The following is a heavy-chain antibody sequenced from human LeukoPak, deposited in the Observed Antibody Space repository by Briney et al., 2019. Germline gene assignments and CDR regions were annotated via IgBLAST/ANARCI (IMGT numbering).Heavy chain of an antibody. J-gene: IGHJ6*03. CDR2: MNPNSGNT. D-gene: IGHD3-10*01. V-gene: IGHV1-8*03. Sequence: VSVKVSCKASGYTFTNYDTNWVRQATGQGLEWMGWMNPNSGNTGYGQKFQGRVTITRNTSISTAYMELSSLRSEDTAVYYCARGGWFGEFPYYMDVWGKGTTVTVSS. CDR1: GYTFTNYD. CDR3: ARGGWFGEFPYYMDV.